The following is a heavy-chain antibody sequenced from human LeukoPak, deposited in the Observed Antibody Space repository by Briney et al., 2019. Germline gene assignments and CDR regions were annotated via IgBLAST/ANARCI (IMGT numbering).Heavy chain of an antibody. V-gene: IGHV1-69*04. J-gene: IGHJ5*02. CDR1: GGTFSSYA. CDR2: IIPILGIA. CDR3: ARDTPGAGWFDP. Sequence: SVKVSCKASGGTFSSYAISWVRQAPGQGLEWMGRIIPILGIANYAQKFQGRVTITADKSTSTAYMELSSLRSEDTAVYCCARDTPGAGWFDPWGQGTLVTVSS. D-gene: IGHD1-26*01.